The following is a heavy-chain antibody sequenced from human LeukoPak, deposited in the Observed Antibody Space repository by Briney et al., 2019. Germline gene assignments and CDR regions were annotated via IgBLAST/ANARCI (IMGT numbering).Heavy chain of an antibody. J-gene: IGHJ6*02. CDR1: GFTFSSYS. V-gene: IGHV3-48*01. CDR3: ARDGQSYGMDV. CDR2: ISSSSSTI. Sequence: GGSLRLSCAASGFTFSSYSMNWVRQAPGKGLEWVSYISSSSSTIYYADSVKGRFTISRDNAKTSLYLQMNSLRAEDTAVYYCARDGQSYGMDVWGQGTTVTISS.